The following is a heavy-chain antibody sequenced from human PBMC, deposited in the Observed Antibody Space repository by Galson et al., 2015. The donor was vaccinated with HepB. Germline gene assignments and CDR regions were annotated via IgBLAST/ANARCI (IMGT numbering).Heavy chain of an antibody. CDR2: INPNDGIT. V-gene: IGHV1-46*01. Sequence: SVKVSCKASGYTFTRSPMHWVRQAPGQGLEWIGVINPNDGITTYAQKFQGRVTMTRDTSTSTVYMELSSLKSEDTAVYYCARDPAPPQHNWNREGYNWFRPWGQGTAVAVSS. D-gene: IGHD1-20*01. J-gene: IGHJ5*01. CDR1: GYTFTRSP. CDR3: ARDPAPPQHNWNREGYNWFRP.